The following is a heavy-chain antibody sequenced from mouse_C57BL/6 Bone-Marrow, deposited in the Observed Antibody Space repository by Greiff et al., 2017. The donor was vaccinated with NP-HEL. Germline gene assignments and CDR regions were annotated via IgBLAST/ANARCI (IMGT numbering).Heavy chain of an antibody. D-gene: IGHD2-3*01. Sequence: EVMLVESGPVLVKPGPSVKISCKASGFTFTDYYMHWVKQSHGKSLEWIGLVYPYNGGTSYNQKFKGKATLTVDTSSSTAYMELNSLTSEDSAVYYCARCYDGYYFWYFDVWGTGTTVTVSS. CDR1: GFTFTDYY. V-gene: IGHV1-36*01. CDR2: VYPYNGGT. J-gene: IGHJ1*03. CDR3: ARCYDGYYFWYFDV.